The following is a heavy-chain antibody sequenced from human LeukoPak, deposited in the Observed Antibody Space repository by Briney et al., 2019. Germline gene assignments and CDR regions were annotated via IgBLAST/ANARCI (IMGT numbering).Heavy chain of an antibody. D-gene: IGHD1-26*01. V-gene: IGHV4-39*01. CDR3: AREARGTYTIDY. CDR1: GGSISSNSYY. Sequence: SETLSHTCTLSGGSISSNSYYWGWIRQPPGKGLEWIGSTFHSGSTYYNPSLKSRVIISVDTSKNQFSLRLSSVTAEDTAVYFCAREARGTYTIDYWGQGTLVTVSS. CDR2: TFHSGST. J-gene: IGHJ4*02.